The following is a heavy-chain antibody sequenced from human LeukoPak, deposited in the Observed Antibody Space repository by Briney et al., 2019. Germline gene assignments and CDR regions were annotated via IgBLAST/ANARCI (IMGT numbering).Heavy chain of an antibody. CDR2: IIPIFGTA. D-gene: IGHD2-15*01. Sequence: GASVKVSCKASGGTFSSYAISWVRQAPGQGLEWMGGIIPIFGTANYAQKFQGRVTITADKSTSTAYMELSSLSSEDTAVYYCARGLRYCSGGRCYFSPPYYYYMDVWGKGPTVTISS. J-gene: IGHJ6*03. V-gene: IGHV1-69*06. CDR3: ARGLRYCSGGRCYFSPPYYYYMDV. CDR1: GGTFSSYA.